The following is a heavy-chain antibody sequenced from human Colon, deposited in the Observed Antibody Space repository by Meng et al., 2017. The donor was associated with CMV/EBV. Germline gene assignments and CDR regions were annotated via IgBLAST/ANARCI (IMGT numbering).Heavy chain of an antibody. J-gene: IGHJ4*03. Sequence: GESLKISCAASDFTFSSYEMFWVRQAPGKGLEWVAFIWYDGTQKYYADSVKGRFTISRDNSKDTLYLQMNSLRPEDTAVYYCAKVPLVGANLFYFDYWGQGTTVTVSS. D-gene: IGHD1-26*01. CDR1: DFTFSSYE. CDR2: IWYDGTQK. CDR3: AKVPLVGANLFYFDY. V-gene: IGHV3-30*02.